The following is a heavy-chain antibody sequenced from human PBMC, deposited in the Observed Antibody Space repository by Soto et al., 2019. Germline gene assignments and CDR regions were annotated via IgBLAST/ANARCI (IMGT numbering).Heavy chain of an antibody. CDR1: GVSIVYYY. V-gene: IGHV4-59*01. CDR3: ASLPARHYYHGVDV. D-gene: IGHD2-2*01. Sequence: PSATLSLTCSVSGVSIVYYYWNWIRKPPGKGLEWLGHIYYTGITAYNPSLNSRITISVDTSKNHISLNLGSVTAADTAVYYCASLPARHYYHGVDVWGPGTAVTVSS. CDR2: IYYTGIT. J-gene: IGHJ6*02.